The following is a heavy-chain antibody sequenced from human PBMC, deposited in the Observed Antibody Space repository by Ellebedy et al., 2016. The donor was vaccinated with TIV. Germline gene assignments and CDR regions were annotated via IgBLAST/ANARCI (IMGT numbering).Heavy chain of an antibody. CDR2: ISSSGGTI. Sequence: PGGSLRLSCAASGFTFRSYEMSWVRQAPGKGLEWVLYISSSGGTIYSADSVKGRFTISRDNAKSSLWLQMNTLRVEDTAVYYGVTGMDVWGQGTTVTVSS. CDR3: VTGMDV. V-gene: IGHV3-48*03. CDR1: GFTFRSYE. J-gene: IGHJ6*02.